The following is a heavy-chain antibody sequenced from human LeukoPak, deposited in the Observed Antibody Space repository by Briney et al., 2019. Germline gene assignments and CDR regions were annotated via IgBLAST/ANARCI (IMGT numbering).Heavy chain of an antibody. CDR3: ARGDIVATIPFDY. D-gene: IGHD5-12*01. CDR1: GGSISSSSYY. Sequence: SETLSLTCTVSGGSISSSSYYWGWIRQPPGKGLEWIGYIYYSGSTNYNPSLKSRVTISVDTSKNQFSLKLSSVTAADTAVYYCARGDIVATIPFDYWGQGTLVTVSS. V-gene: IGHV4-61*05. J-gene: IGHJ4*02. CDR2: IYYSGST.